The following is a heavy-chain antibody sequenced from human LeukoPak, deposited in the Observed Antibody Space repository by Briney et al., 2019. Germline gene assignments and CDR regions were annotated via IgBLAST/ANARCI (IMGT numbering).Heavy chain of an antibody. D-gene: IGHD3-9*01. V-gene: IGHV3-7*01. Sequence: GGSLRLSCAASGFTFSRYWMSWVRQAPGKGLEWVANIKQGGSERYYVDSVKGRFTISRDNAKNSLDLQMNRLRAEDTAVYYCASENYDILTGYYTHFDYWGQGTLVTVSS. CDR1: GFTFSRYW. J-gene: IGHJ4*02. CDR2: IKQGGSER. CDR3: ASENYDILTGYYTHFDY.